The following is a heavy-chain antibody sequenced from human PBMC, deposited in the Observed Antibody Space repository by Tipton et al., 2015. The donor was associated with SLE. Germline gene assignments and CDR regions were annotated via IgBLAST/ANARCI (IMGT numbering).Heavy chain of an antibody. D-gene: IGHD4-23*01. CDR3: ARLIRGNSDY. CDR1: GGSFSGYY. Sequence: TLSLTCAVYGGSFSGYYWSWIRQPPGKGLEWIGEINHSGSTNYNPSLKSRVTISVDTSKNQFSLKLSSVTAADTAVYYCARLIRGNSDYWGQGTLVTVSS. CDR2: INHSGST. J-gene: IGHJ4*02. V-gene: IGHV4-34*01.